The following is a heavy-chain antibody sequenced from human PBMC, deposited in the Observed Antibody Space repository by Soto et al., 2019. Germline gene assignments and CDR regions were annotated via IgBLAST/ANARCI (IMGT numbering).Heavy chain of an antibody. Sequence: ASVKVSCKASGGTFSSYAISWVRQAPGQGLEWMGGIIPIFGTANYAQKFQGRVTITADKSTSTAYMELRSLRSDDTAVYYCARGLGYCSGGSCSYFDYWGQGTLVTVSS. V-gene: IGHV1-69*06. CDR1: GGTFSSYA. J-gene: IGHJ4*02. CDR2: IIPIFGTA. D-gene: IGHD2-15*01. CDR3: ARGLGYCSGGSCSYFDY.